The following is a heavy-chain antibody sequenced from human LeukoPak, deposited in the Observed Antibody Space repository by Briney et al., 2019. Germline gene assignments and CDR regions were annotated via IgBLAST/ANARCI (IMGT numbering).Heavy chain of an antibody. CDR2: IRSKANCFAT. V-gene: IGHV3-73*01. CDR3: TRGLDGPWFDP. D-gene: IGHD5-24*01. Sequence: PGGSLRLSCAASGFTFSGSAMHWVRQASGKGLEWVGRIRSKANCFATAYAASVTGRFTISRDDSNNMAYLQMNSLKTEDTAVYYCTRGLDGPWFDPWGQGTLVTVSS. J-gene: IGHJ5*02. CDR1: GFTFSGSA.